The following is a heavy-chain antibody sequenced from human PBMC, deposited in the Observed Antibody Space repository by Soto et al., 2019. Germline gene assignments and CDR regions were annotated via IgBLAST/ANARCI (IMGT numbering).Heavy chain of an antibody. D-gene: IGHD3-16*02. CDR1: GFSFGIFA. Sequence: GGSLRLSCAASGFSFGIFAMSWVRQAPGRGLEWVAGISGSGSNTYYADSLKGRSTVSRDNSRSTLFLHISSLRSEDTAVYYCAKLPTRGLHLGELSLYRGGRYSYHMDVWGQGTTVTVSS. J-gene: IGHJ6*02. CDR2: ISGSGSNT. CDR3: AKLPTRGLHLGELSLYRGGRYSYHMDV. V-gene: IGHV3-23*01.